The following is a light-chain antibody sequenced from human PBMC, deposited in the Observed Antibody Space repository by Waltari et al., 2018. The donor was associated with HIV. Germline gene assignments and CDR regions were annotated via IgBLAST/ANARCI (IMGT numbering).Light chain of an antibody. CDR2: GAS. V-gene: IGKV3-20*01. J-gene: IGKJ4*01. Sequence: EIVLTQSPGTLSLSPGERATLSCRASQSVSSSYLAWYQHKPGQAPRLLIYGASSRATGIPDRFSGSGSGTDFTLTISRLEPEDFAVYYCQQYGSSLFGGGTKVEIK. CDR1: QSVSSSY. CDR3: QQYGSSL.